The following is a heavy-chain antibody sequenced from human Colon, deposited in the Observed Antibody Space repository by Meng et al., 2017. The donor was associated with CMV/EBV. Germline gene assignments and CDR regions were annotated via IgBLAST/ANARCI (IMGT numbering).Heavy chain of an antibody. CDR1: GFTVSSNY. CDR2: IYRGGGT. CDR3: AGETGLPNGMDV. D-gene: IGHD4-11*01. V-gene: IGHV3-53*05. J-gene: IGHJ6*02. Sequence: GESLKISCAASGFTVSSNYMIWVRQAPGKGLEWVSLIYRGGGTYYAESVGGRFTISIDNSKNTLYLQMNSLRVEDTAVYYCAGETGLPNGMDVWGQGTTVTVSS.